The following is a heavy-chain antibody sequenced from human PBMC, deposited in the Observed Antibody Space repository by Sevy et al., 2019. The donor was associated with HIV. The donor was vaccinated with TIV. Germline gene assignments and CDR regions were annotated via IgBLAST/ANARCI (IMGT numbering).Heavy chain of an antibody. CDR2: ISGSGGST. J-gene: IGHJ4*02. Sequence: GGSLRLSCAASGFTFSSYAMSWVRQAPGKGLEWVSAISGSGGSTYYADSVKGRFTISRDNSKNTLYLQMNSLRAEETAVYYCAKGGSWRIAVAGRGHFDYWGQGTLVTVSS. CDR1: GFTFSSYA. V-gene: IGHV3-23*01. D-gene: IGHD6-19*01. CDR3: AKGGSWRIAVAGRGHFDY.